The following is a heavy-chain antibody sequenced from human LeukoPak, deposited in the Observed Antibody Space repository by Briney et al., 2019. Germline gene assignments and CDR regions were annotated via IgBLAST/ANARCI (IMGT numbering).Heavy chain of an antibody. CDR2: IYSDGSNQ. CDR1: GFTFSNYC. J-gene: IGHJ4*02. D-gene: IGHD3-10*02. V-gene: IGHV3-33*06. CDR3: AKGHVLSRAPPFDH. Sequence: PAGSLRLSCAASGFTFSNYCMHWVRQPPGKGPEWVAVIYSDGSNQFYADSVKGRFTISRDNSKNMLYLQMNSLGDEETALYYCAKGHVLSRAPPFDHWGQGILVTVSS.